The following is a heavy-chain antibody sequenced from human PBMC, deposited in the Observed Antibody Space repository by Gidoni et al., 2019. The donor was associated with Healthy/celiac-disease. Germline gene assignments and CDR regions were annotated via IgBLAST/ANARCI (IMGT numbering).Heavy chain of an antibody. D-gene: IGHD3-10*01. CDR2: ISSSSSYI. V-gene: IGHV3-21*01. CDR1: GFTFSSYS. J-gene: IGHJ6*03. Sequence: EVQLVESGGGLVKPGGSLRLSCAASGFTFSSYSMNWVRQAPGKGLEWVSSISSSSSYIYYADSVKGRFTISRDNAKNSLYLQMNSLRAEDTAVYYCASLGSGGYFARHKPAAYYYMDVWGKGTTVTVSS. CDR3: ASLGSGGYFARHKPAAYYYMDV.